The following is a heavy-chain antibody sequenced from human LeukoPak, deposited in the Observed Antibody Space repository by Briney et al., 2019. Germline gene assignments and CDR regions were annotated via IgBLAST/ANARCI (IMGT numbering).Heavy chain of an antibody. Sequence: SGPTLVNPTHTFTLTCTFSGFSLSTRGVGVGWIRQPPGKALEWLALFYWDDDKRYSPSLKSRLTITKDTSKNQVVLRMTNMDPVDTATYYCAHRNLYGSGSWYFDYWGQGTLVTVSS. J-gene: IGHJ4*02. V-gene: IGHV2-5*02. CDR1: GFSLSTRGVG. CDR2: FYWDDDK. CDR3: AHRNLYGSGSWYFDY. D-gene: IGHD3-10*01.